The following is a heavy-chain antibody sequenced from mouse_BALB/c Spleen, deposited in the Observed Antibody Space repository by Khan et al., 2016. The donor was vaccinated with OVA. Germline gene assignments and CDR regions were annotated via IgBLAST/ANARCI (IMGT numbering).Heavy chain of an antibody. CDR3: ARIEDR. J-gene: IGHJ2*01. CDR2: IWAGGST. CDR1: GFSLTSYG. V-gene: IGHV2-9*02. Sequence: QVQLKESGPGLVAPSQSLSITCTVSGFSLTSYGVHWVRQPPGKGLEWLGVIWAGGSTNNYSALMSRLSISKDNSKSQVFLKKNSLQTDDTAMYDCARIEDRWGQGTTLTVSS.